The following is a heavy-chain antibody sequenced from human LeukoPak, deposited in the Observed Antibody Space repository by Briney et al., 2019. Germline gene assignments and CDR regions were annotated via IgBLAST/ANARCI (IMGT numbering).Heavy chain of an antibody. V-gene: IGHV3-53*01. Sequence: GGSLRLSCAASGFTVSNMYMTWVRQAPGKGLEWVSLIYGDGRTSYADSVRGRFTISRENSKNTLYLQMNSLRAEDTAVYYCAKDSAKKYDDYWGQGTLVTVSS. CDR2: IYGDGRT. D-gene: IGHD2/OR15-2a*01. J-gene: IGHJ4*02. CDR1: GFTVSNMY. CDR3: AKDSAKKYDDY.